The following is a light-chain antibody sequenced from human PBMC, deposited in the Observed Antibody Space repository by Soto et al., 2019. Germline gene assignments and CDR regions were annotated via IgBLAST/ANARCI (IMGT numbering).Light chain of an antibody. J-gene: IGKJ1*01. CDR1: QNIINW. Sequence: DFQMTQSPSTLSASIVYMFTITFLASQNIINWLAWYQQKRGKAPKLLIYKASSLESGVPSRFSGSGSGTEFTLTISSLQPDDFATYYCQQYNYNPWTFGQGTKVDNK. V-gene: IGKV1-5*03. CDR2: KAS. CDR3: QQYNYNPWT.